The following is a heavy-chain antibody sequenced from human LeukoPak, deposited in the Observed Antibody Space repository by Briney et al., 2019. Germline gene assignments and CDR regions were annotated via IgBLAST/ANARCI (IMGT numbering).Heavy chain of an antibody. CDR3: ASQSGSDDAFDI. Sequence: SETLSLTCSVSGGSISSSSYYWGWIRQPPGKGLEWIGSIYYSGSTYYNPSLKSRVTISVDTSKNQFSLKPSSVTAADTAVYYCASQSGSDDAFDIWGQGTMVTVSS. V-gene: IGHV4-39*07. CDR2: IYYSGST. D-gene: IGHD1-26*01. J-gene: IGHJ3*02. CDR1: GGSISSSSYY.